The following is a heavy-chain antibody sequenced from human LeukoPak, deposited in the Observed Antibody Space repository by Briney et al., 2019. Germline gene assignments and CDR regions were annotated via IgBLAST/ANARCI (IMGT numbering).Heavy chain of an antibody. D-gene: IGHD4-17*01. CDR2: ISPNNGGT. CDR3: ASTNDYGDFVYFQH. V-gene: IGHV1-2*02. CDR1: GYTFTGYY. J-gene: IGHJ1*01. Sequence: ASVKVSCKASGYTFTGYYMHWVRQAPGQGLEWMGWISPNNGGTYYAQKFQGRVTMTRDTSISTAYMELIRLSSDDTAVYYCASTNDYGDFVYFQHWGQGTLVTVSS.